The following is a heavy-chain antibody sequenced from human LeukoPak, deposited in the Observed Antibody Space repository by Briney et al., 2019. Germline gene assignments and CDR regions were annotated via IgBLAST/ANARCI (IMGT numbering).Heavy chain of an antibody. CDR1: GFTFSSYA. CDR3: ARDSLDYDFWSGYYVPRWYFDY. J-gene: IGHJ4*02. Sequence: GGSLRLSCAASGFTFSSYAMSWVRQAPGKGLEWVSYISGGGDYTNYADSVKGRFTISRDNAKNSLYLQMNSLRAEDTAVYYCARDSLDYDFWSGYYVPRWYFDYWGQGTLVTVSS. D-gene: IGHD3-3*01. CDR2: ISGGGDYT. V-gene: IGHV3-21*05.